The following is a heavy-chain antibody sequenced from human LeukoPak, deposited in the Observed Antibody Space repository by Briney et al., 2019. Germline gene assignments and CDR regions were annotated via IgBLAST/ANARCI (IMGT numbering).Heavy chain of an antibody. CDR3: ARDRYCIGGICYSGRFDP. CDR1: GGSFSGYY. CDR2: INHGGST. D-gene: IGHD2-15*01. V-gene: IGHV4-34*01. Sequence: SETLSLTCAVYGGSFSGYYWSLIRQPPGKGLEWIGEINHGGSTNYNPSLKSRVTISVDTSKNQFSLRLSSVAAADTAVYYCARDRYCIGGICYSGRFDPWGRGTLVTVSS. J-gene: IGHJ5*02.